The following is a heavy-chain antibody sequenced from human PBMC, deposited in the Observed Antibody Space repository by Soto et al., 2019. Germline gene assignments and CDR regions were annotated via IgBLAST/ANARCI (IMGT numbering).Heavy chain of an antibody. D-gene: IGHD6-6*01. J-gene: IGHJ6*02. CDR3: ARGWISSSDYYYYGMDV. CDR2: MNPNSGNT. Sequence: ASVKVSCKASGYTFTSYDINWVRQATGQGLEWMGWMNPNSGNTGYAQKFQGRVTMTRNTSISTAYMGLSSLRSEDTAVYYCARGWISSSDYYYYGMDVWGQGTTVTVSS. CDR1: GYTFTSYD. V-gene: IGHV1-8*01.